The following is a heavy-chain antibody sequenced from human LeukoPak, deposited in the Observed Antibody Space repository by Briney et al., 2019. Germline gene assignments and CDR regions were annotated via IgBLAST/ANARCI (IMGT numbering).Heavy chain of an antibody. J-gene: IGHJ5*02. CDR1: GFTFSSYA. D-gene: IGHD3-9*01. V-gene: IGHV3-23*01. CDR2: ISGSGGST. Sequence: GGSLRLSCAASGFTFSSYAMSWVRQAPGKGLEWVSAISGSGGSTYYADSVKGRFTISRDNSKNTLYLQMNSLRAEDTAVYYCVRDSLRYFDWLLKRGQRYNWFDPWGQGTLVTVSS. CDR3: VRDSLRYFDWLLKRGQRYNWFDP.